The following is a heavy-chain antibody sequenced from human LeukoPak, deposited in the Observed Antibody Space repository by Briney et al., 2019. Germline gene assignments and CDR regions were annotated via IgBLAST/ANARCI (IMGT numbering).Heavy chain of an antibody. V-gene: IGHV4-59*01. CDR2: IYYTGGT. CDR3: GRGMLERGDVFDS. D-gene: IGHD3-16*01. J-gene: IGHJ4*02. Sequence: SETLSLTCTVSGGSISPYYWSWIRQPPGKGLEWIGFIYYTGGTNYNPSLKSRVTISVDTTKTHFSLMPTSATPADTGVYYCGRGMLERGDVFDSWGQGTLVAVSS. CDR1: GGSISPYY.